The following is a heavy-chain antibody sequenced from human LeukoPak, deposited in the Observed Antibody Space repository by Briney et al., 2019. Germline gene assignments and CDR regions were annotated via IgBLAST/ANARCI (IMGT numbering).Heavy chain of an antibody. CDR1: GFTFDDYG. J-gene: IGHJ4*02. CDR3: ARGLGSVVVVAATLDY. Sequence: GGSLRLSCAASGFTFDDYGMSWVRQAPGKGLEWVSGINWNGGSTDYADSVKGRFSISRGNAKNSLYLQMNSLRAEDTAFYYCARGLGSVVVVAATLDYWGQGTLVTVSS. D-gene: IGHD2-15*01. V-gene: IGHV3-20*04. CDR2: INWNGGST.